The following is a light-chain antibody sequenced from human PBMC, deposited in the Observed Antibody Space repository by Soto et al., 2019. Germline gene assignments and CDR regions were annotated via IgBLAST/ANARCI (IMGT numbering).Light chain of an antibody. J-gene: IGLJ3*02. CDR1: SRHTNYA. Sequence: QSVLTQSPSASASLGASVKITCSLSSRHTNYAIAWHQVQPEKGPRYLMKINSDGRHIKGDGIPDRFSGSSSGAERYLTISSLRSEDEADYYCLTWGPGIWVFGGATKLTVL. CDR3: LTWGPGIWV. CDR2: INSDGRH. V-gene: IGLV4-69*01.